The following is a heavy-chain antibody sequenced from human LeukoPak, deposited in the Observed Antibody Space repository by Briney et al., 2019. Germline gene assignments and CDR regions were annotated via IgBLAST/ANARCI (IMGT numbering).Heavy chain of an antibody. CDR2: INHNGNVN. Sequence: PGGSLRLSCAASGFTFSSYWMNWARQAPGKGLEWVASINHNGNVNYYVDSVKGRFTISRDNAKNSLYLQMSNLRAEDTAVYYCAKDRPPATNWGQGTLVTVSS. V-gene: IGHV3-7*03. J-gene: IGHJ4*02. CDR1: GFTFSSYW. CDR3: AKDRPPATN.